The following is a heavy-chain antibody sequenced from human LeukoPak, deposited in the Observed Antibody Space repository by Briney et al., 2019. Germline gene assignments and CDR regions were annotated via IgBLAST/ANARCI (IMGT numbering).Heavy chain of an antibody. V-gene: IGHV4-39*01. CDR3: ARKYGDFWSGYVDY. D-gene: IGHD3-3*01. CDR1: GGSISSSSYY. CDR2: IYYSGST. J-gene: IGHJ4*02. Sequence: SETLSLTCTVSGGSISSSSYYWGWIRQPPGKGLEWIGSIYYSGSTYYNPSLKSRVTISVDTSKNQFSLKLSSVTAADTAVYYCARKYGDFWSGYVDYWGQGTLVTVSS.